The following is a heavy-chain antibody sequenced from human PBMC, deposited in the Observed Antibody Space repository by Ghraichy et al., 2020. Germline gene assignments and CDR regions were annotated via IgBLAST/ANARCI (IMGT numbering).Heavy chain of an antibody. V-gene: IGHV1-2*02. CDR1: GYTFTGYY. CDR2: INPNSGGT. CDR3: ARDIEIVVVPAAMGY. Sequence: ASVKVSCKASGYTFTGYYMHWVRQAPGQGLEWMGWINPNSGGTNYAQKFQGRVTMTRDTSISTAYMELSRLRSDDTAVYYCARDIEIVVVPAAMGYWGQGTLVTVSS. J-gene: IGHJ4*02. D-gene: IGHD2-2*01.